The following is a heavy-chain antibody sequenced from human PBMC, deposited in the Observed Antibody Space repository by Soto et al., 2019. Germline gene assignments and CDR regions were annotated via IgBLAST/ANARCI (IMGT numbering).Heavy chain of an antibody. CDR3: ERGGRYDLESPIDY. J-gene: IGHJ4*02. CDR2: MRSGSDYM. D-gene: IGHD1-26*01. V-gene: IGHV3-21*01. Sequence: EVQLVESGGGLVKPGGSLRLSCAASGFTFSNYIMIWVRQAPGMGLEWVSSMRSGSDYMYNADSVKGRFAISRDNAKKSLYLQMNSLRVEDTAVYFCERGGRYDLESPIDYWGQGTLVTVSS. CDR1: GFTFSNYI.